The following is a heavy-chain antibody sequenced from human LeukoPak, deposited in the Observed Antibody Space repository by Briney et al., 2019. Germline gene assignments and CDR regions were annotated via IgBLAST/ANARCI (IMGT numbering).Heavy chain of an antibody. CDR3: GRGKSPAAVDD. CDR1: GFIFSNYY. Sequence: GGSLRLSCAASGFIFSNYYMHCVRQAPGKGLVWVSHINGDGSNVNYADSVKGRFTISRDNAKNTLYLQMNSLRVEDTALYYCGRGKSPAAVDDWGQGTLVTVPS. V-gene: IGHV3-74*01. CDR2: INGDGSNV. D-gene: IGHD2-2*01. J-gene: IGHJ4*02.